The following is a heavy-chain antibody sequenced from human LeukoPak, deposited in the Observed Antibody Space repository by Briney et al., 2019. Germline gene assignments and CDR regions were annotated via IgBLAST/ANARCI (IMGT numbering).Heavy chain of an antibody. CDR3: AKDKTPRTRYYYYYYGMDV. D-gene: IGHD2-2*01. CDR1: GFTFDVYA. J-gene: IGHJ6*02. CDR2: ISWNSGSI. V-gene: IGHV3-9*01. Sequence: GRSLRFSCAASGFTFDVYARHWVRQAPGKGLEWVSSISWNSGSIGYADSVKGRFTISRDNAKNSLYLQMNSLRAEDTALYYCAKDKTPRTRYYYYYYGMDVWGQGTTVTVSS.